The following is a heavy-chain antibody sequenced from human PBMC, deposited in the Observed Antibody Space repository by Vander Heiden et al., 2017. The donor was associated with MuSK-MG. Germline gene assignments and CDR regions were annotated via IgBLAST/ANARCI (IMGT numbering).Heavy chain of an antibody. Sequence: QVLLVQSGAEVRKPGASVKVSCKASGSTLSTRDINWVRQATGQGLQWMGWMNPESGNAGYAQKFQGRVTMTRDASIGTAYMELSDLTSEDTAVYYCAGSPPRDPSTPFDTWGQGTLVTVS. CDR3: AGSPPRDPSTPFDT. J-gene: IGHJ4*02. CDR1: GSTLSTRD. CDR2: MNPESGNA. V-gene: IGHV1-8*02.